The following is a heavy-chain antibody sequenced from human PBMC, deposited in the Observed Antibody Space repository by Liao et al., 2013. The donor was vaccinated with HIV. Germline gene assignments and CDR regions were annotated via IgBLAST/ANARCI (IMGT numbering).Heavy chain of an antibody. CDR3: ARVELGDYVWGSYRYYFDY. D-gene: IGHD3-16*02. J-gene: IGHJ4*02. CDR1: RGSISSDTYF. Sequence: QVQLQQWGAGLLKPSQTLSLTCTVSRGSISSDTYFWSWIRQPAGKGLEWIGRIYTGGTTNYNPSLKSRVTISVDTSKNQFSLKLSSVTAADTAVYYCARVELGDYVWGSYRYYFDYWGQGTLVTVSS. CDR2: IYTGGTT. V-gene: IGHV4-61*02.